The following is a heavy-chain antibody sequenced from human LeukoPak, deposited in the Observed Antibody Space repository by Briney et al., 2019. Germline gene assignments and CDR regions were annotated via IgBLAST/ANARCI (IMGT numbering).Heavy chain of an antibody. D-gene: IGHD6-13*01. V-gene: IGHV1-2*02. CDR1: GYTFTGYY. Sequence: ASVKVSCKASGYTFTGYYMHWVRQAPGQGLEWMGWINPNSGGTNYAQKFQGRVTMTRDTSISTAYMELSRLRSDDTAVYYCARDSSSWYHFALDAFDIWGQGTMVTVSS. CDR2: INPNSGGT. CDR3: ARDSSSWYHFALDAFDI. J-gene: IGHJ3*02.